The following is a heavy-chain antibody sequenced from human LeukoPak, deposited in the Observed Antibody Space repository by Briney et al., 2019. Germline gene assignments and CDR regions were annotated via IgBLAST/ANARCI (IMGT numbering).Heavy chain of an antibody. D-gene: IGHD1-26*01. Sequence: ASVKVSCKASGGTFSSYAISWVRQAPGQGLEWMGMIIPILGIASYAQKFQGRVTITADKSTSTAYMELSSLRSEDTAVYYCAGRPGRGSSSYYFDYWGQGTLVTVSS. CDR3: AGRPGRGSSSYYFDY. V-gene: IGHV1-69*04. J-gene: IGHJ4*02. CDR2: IIPILGIA. CDR1: GGTFSSYA.